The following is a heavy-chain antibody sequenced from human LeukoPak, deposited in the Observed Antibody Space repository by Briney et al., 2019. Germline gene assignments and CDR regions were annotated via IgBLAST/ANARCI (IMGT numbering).Heavy chain of an antibody. CDR2: IKSKTDGGTT. CDR3: TALYDSSGPDAFDI. D-gene: IGHD3-22*01. J-gene: IGHJ3*02. CDR1: GFTFSNAW. Sequence: PGGSLRLSCAASGFTFSNAWMSWVRQAPGKGVEWVCRIKSKTDGGTTDFAAPVKGRFTISRDDSKNTLYLQMNSLKTEDTAVYYCTALYDSSGPDAFDIWGQGTMVTVSS. V-gene: IGHV3-15*01.